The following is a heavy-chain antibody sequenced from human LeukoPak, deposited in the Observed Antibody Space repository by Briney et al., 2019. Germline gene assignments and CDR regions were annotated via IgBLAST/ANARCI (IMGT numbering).Heavy chain of an antibody. J-gene: IGHJ4*01. CDR1: GFTVSGNY. CDR2: MYSGGGT. Sequence: GGSLRLSCAASGFTVSGNYINWVRQAPGKGLEWVSVMYSGGGTYYADSVKGRVAMSRDNSKNTLYLQMISMRVEDTAVYYCTGSRRRDSQLDYWGQGTPVTVSS. CDR3: TGSRRRDSQLDY. V-gene: IGHV3-53*01. D-gene: IGHD1-14*01.